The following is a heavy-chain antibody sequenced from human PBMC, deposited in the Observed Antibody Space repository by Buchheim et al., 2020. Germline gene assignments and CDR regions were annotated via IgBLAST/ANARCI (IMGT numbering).Heavy chain of an antibody. Sequence: EVQLLESGGGLVQPGGSLRLSCAASGFTFSNYAMSWVRQAPGKGLEYVAGISASAGGTYHADSVKGRFTISRDNSKNKLSLQMNGLRAEDAALYYCAKRYCTGGSCCPDYWGQGTL. V-gene: IGHV3-23*01. CDR3: AKRYCTGGSCCPDY. D-gene: IGHD2-15*01. J-gene: IGHJ4*02. CDR1: GFTFSNYA. CDR2: ISASAGGT.